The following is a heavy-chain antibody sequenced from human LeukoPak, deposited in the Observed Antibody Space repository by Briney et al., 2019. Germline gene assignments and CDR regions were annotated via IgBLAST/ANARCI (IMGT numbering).Heavy chain of an antibody. CDR3: ARDWGYSSSL. V-gene: IGHV4-4*07. CDR2: IYFNGSA. D-gene: IGHD6-13*01. CDR1: AGSISNYY. J-gene: IGHJ4*02. Sequence: PSETLSLTCTVSAGSISNYYWSWIRQPAGKGLEWIGRIYFNGSANYSPSLKSRVSISVDTSKNQISLKLNSVTAADTARYYCARDWGYSSSLWGQGTLVTVSP.